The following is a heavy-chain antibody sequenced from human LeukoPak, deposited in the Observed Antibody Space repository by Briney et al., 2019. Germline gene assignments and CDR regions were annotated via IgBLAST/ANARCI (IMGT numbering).Heavy chain of an antibody. J-gene: IGHJ4*02. CDR2: IKQDGSAK. Sequence: GGSLRLSCAASGFTFSNYWMSWVRQAPGKGLEWVANIKQDGSAKYCVDSVKGRFTISRDNAKNSLYLQMNSLRAEDTALYYCARLGTTVTDAIDYWSQGTLVTVSS. D-gene: IGHD4-17*01. CDR3: ARLGTTVTDAIDY. V-gene: IGHV3-7*01. CDR1: GFTFSNYW.